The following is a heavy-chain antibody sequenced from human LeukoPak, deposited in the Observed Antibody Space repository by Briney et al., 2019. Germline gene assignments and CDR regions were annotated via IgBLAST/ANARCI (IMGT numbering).Heavy chain of an antibody. Sequence: PGGSLRLSCVASGFAFSSSWMSWVRQAPGKGLEWVANIKQDGSEKYCVDSVKGRFTISRDNAKNSLYLQMNSLRVKDTAVYYCTRLRDGFLKYYYGSESFREIHWGQGTLVTVSS. CDR3: TRLRDGFLKYYYGSESFREIH. CDR1: GFAFSSSW. V-gene: IGHV3-7*05. D-gene: IGHD3-10*01. CDR2: IKQDGSEK. J-gene: IGHJ4*02.